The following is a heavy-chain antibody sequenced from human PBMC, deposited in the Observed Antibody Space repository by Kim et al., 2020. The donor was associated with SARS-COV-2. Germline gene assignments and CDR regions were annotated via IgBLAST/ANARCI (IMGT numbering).Heavy chain of an antibody. J-gene: IGHJ4*02. CDR1: GYTFTRYT. CDR2: INTNTGNP. CDR3: ARDPEGHGYFDY. Sequence: ASVKVSCKASGYTFTRYTINWVREAPGQGLEWMGWINTNTGNPTYAQGFTGRLVFSLDTPVTTAYLQISSLKAEDTAVYYCARDPEGHGYFDYWGQGTLV. V-gene: IGHV7-4-1*02.